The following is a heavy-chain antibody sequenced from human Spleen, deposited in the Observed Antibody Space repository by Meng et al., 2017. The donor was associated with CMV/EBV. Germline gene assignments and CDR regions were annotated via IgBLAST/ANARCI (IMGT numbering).Heavy chain of an antibody. CDR2: IYYSGST. J-gene: IGHJ6*02. Sequence: SETLSLTCTVSGGSISSSSYYWGWIRQPPGKGLEWIGSIYYSGSTYYNPSLKSRVTISVDTSKNQFSLKLSSVTAADTAVYYCARDGYDFWSGGSYGMDVWGQGTTVTVSS. CDR3: ARDGYDFWSGGSYGMDV. D-gene: IGHD3-3*01. CDR1: GGSISSSSYY. V-gene: IGHV4-39*07.